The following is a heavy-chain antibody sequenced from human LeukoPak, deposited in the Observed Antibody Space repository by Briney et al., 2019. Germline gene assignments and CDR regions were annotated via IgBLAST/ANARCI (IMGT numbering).Heavy chain of an antibody. J-gene: IGHJ4*02. V-gene: IGHV3-23*01. CDR3: AKLFDSGTYNNFFHY. Sequence: GRSLRLSCAASGFTFSSYAMSWVRQAPGKGLEWVSAISGSGGSTYDADSVQGRFIISRDNSKNTLYLQMNSLRPEDTAIYYCAKLFDSGTYNNFFHYWGQGTLVTVSS. CDR1: GFTFSSYA. D-gene: IGHD3-10*01. CDR2: ISGSGGST.